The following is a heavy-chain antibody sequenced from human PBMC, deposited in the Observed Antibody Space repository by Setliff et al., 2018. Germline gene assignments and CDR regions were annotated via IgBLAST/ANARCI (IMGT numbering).Heavy chain of an antibody. CDR3: ASLPYYDSSGYSLSYY. CDR1: GGSISSYY. D-gene: IGHD3-22*01. J-gene: IGHJ4*02. CDR2: IYHTGST. Sequence: PSETLSLTCTVSGGSISSYYWSWIRQSPGKGLEWIGYIYHTGSTIYNPSLKSRVTISVDTSKNQFSLKLSSVTAADTAVYYCASLPYYDSSGYSLSYYWGQGTLVTVSS. V-gene: IGHV4-4*08.